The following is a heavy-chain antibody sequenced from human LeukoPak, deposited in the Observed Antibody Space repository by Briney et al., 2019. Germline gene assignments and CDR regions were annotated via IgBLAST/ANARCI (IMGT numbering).Heavy chain of an antibody. D-gene: IGHD3-9*01. CDR3: AKWGDYDILAGYYDSDY. Sequence: GGTLMLSCATSGVIFRSDAIGWGRQAPGKRLEWVSAIGGRDGGTYYADSVKGRFTVSRDDPKNTLYLQMNTLRVEDTAVYYCAKWGDYDILAGYYDSDYWGLGTLVTVSS. V-gene: IGHV3-23*01. CDR2: IGGRDGGT. J-gene: IGHJ4*01. CDR1: GVIFRSDA.